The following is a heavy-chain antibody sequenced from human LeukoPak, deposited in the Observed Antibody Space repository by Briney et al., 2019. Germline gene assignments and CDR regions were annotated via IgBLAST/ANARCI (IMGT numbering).Heavy chain of an antibody. J-gene: IGHJ5*02. CDR2: INHSGST. V-gene: IGHV4-34*01. CDR3: ARPGGGYCSSTSCYSRPDNWFDP. Sequence: SETLSLTCAVYGGSFRGYYWSWIRQPPGKGLEWIGEINHSGSTNYNPSLKSRVTISVDTSKNQFSLKLSSVTAADTAVYYCARPGGGYCSSTSCYSRPDNWFDPWGQGTLVTVSS. CDR1: GGSFRGYY. D-gene: IGHD2-2*02.